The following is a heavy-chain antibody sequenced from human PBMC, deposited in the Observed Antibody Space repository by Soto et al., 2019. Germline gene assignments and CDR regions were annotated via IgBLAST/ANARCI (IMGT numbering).Heavy chain of an antibody. D-gene: IGHD6-19*01. J-gene: IGHJ4*02. CDR3: AREGSGWYQVNSYYFDY. CDR2: TYYRSKWYN. Sequence: QVQLQQSGPGLVKPSQTLSLTCAISGDSVSSNSAAWNWIRQSPSRGLEWLGRTYYRSKWYNDYAVSVKSRITINSDTSKNQFSLQLNSVTPEDTAVYYCAREGSGWYQVNSYYFDYWGQGTLVTVSS. CDR1: GDSVSSNSAA. V-gene: IGHV6-1*01.